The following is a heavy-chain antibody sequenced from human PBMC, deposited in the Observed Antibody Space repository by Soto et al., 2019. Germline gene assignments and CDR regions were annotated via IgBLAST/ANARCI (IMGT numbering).Heavy chain of an antibody. Sequence: ASVXVSFKSSFFSFYTTYCSHFVLRSPGQGLEWMGSINPNSGDKNYAQNFQGRVTMTRDTSISTAYMEVSSLTSDDTAVYYCGSTRSGQSTEVGHWGKGTVV. D-gene: IGHD2-15*01. CDR3: GSTRSGQSTEVGH. V-gene: IGHV1-2*02. J-gene: IGHJ4*01. CDR1: FFSFYTTYC. CDR2: INPNSGDK.